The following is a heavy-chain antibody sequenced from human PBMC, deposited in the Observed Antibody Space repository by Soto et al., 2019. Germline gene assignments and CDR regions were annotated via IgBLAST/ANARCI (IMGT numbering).Heavy chain of an antibody. CDR3: ARDPNKNYYDSSGQDAFDI. CDR2: IIPILGIA. Sequence: SVKVSCKASGYTFTSYGISWVRQAPGQGLEWMGRIIPILGIANYAQKFQGRVTITADKSTSTAYMELSSLRSEDTAVYYCARDPNKNYYDSSGQDAFDIWGQGTMVTVSS. D-gene: IGHD3-22*01. CDR1: GYTFTSYG. V-gene: IGHV1-69*04. J-gene: IGHJ3*02.